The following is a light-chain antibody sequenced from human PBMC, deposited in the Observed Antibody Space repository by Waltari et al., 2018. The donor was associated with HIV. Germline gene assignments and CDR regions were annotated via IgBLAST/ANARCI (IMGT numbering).Light chain of an antibody. V-gene: IGLV2-11*01. CDR3: CSYAGANIYVI. CDR1: NSDVGNYDA. CDR2: DVT. J-gene: IGLJ2*01. Sequence: QSALTQPRSVTGSPGQSVTIACTGTNSDVGNYDAVSWYQQHPGKAPNLLTYDVTKRPSGVPDRFSGSKSGKTASLTISGLQAEDEADYYCCSYAGANIYVIFGGGTRLTVL.